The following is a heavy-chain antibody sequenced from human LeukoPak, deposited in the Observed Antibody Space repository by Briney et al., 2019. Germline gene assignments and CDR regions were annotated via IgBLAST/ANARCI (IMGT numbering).Heavy chain of an antibody. V-gene: IGHV3-23*01. J-gene: IGHJ4*02. D-gene: IGHD6-13*01. CDR3: AKRTSGSSWYSSDS. Sequence: GGSLRLSRAASGFTFSSFAMNWVRQAPGKGLEWVSTMSGDATSTYYAASVQGRFTISRDNSKTTLFLQMNSLRAEDTAVYYCAKRTSGSSWYSSDSWGQGTLVTVSS. CDR2: MSGDATST. CDR1: GFTFSSFA.